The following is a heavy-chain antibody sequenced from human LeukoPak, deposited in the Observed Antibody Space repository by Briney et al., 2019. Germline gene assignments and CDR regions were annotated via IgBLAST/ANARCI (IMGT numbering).Heavy chain of an antibody. CDR2: IKSKADGGTT. CDR3: ATDNDGGNSWAFGFGY. Sequence: GGSLRLSCAASGFTFSNARMSWVRQAPGKGLERVGRIKSKADGGTTDYAAPVKGRFTISRDDSKNTLYLQMNSLRNEDTAVYYCATDNDGGNSWAFGFGYWGQGTLVTVSS. J-gene: IGHJ4*02. CDR1: GFTFSNAR. V-gene: IGHV3-15*01. D-gene: IGHD4-23*01.